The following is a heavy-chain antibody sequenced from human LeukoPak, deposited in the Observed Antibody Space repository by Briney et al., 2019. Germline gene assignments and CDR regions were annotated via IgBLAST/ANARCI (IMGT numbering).Heavy chain of an antibody. V-gene: IGHV3-30*02. D-gene: IGHD1-20*01. CDR3: AKGHQLPYNWNDEKGYYFDY. Sequence: GGSLRLSCAASGFTFSSYGMHWVRQAPGKGLEWVAFIRYDGSNKYYAASVKGRFTISRDNSKNTLYLQLNSLRGEDTAVYYCAKGHQLPYNWNDEKGYYFDYWGQGTLVTVSS. CDR1: GFTFSSYG. CDR2: IRYDGSNK. J-gene: IGHJ4*02.